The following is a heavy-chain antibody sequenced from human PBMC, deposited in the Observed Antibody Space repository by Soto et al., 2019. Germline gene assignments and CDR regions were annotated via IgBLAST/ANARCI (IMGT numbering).Heavy chain of an antibody. D-gene: IGHD5-18*01. J-gene: IGHJ4*02. CDR2: IYYSGST. Sequence: QVQLQESGPGLVKPSETLSLTCTVSGGSISSYYWSWIRQPPGKGLEWIGYIYYSGSTNYNPSLNSRVAISVDTSKHQSSLKLSSVTAADTAVYYCARGNVDTAMVNFDYGGQGTLVTVSS. CDR3: ARGNVDTAMVNFDY. CDR1: GGSISSYY. V-gene: IGHV4-59*01.